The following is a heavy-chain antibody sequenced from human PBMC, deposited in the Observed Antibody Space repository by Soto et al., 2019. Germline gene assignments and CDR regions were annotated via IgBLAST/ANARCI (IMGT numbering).Heavy chain of an antibody. Sequence: KSSETLSLTCAVYGGSFSGYYWSWIRQPPGKGLEWIGEINHSGSTNYNPSLKSRVTISVDTSKNQFSLKLSSVTAADTAVYYCARGPLYYWGQGTLVTVSS. CDR2: INHSGST. J-gene: IGHJ4*02. CDR3: ARGPLYY. CDR1: GGSFSGYY. V-gene: IGHV4-34*01.